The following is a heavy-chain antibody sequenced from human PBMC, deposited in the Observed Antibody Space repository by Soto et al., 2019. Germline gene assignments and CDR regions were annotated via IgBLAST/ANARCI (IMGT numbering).Heavy chain of an antibody. D-gene: IGHD3-10*01. V-gene: IGHV1-18*01. Sequence: ASVKVSCKASGYTFTSYGISWVRQAPGQGLEWMGWISAYNGSTNYAQKLQGRVTMTTDTSTSTAYMELRSLRSDDTAVYYCARSRRWFGANYGMDVWGQGTTVTVSS. J-gene: IGHJ6*02. CDR2: ISAYNGST. CDR3: ARSRRWFGANYGMDV. CDR1: GYTFTSYG.